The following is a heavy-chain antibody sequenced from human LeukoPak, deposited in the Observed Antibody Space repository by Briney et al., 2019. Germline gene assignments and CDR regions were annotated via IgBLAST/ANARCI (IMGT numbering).Heavy chain of an antibody. V-gene: IGHV1-2*02. CDR3: ARDQDYYDSSGPDY. Sequence: EASVKVSCKASGYTFTGYYMHWVRQAPGQGLEWMGWINPNSGGTNYAQKFQGRVTMTRDTSISTAYMELSRLRSDDTAVYYCARDQDYYDSSGPDYWGQGTLVTVSS. D-gene: IGHD3-22*01. CDR2: INPNSGGT. J-gene: IGHJ4*02. CDR1: GYTFTGYY.